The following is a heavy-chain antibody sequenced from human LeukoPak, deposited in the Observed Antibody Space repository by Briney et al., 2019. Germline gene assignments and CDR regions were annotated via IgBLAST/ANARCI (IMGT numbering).Heavy chain of an antibody. Sequence: EGSLRLSCAGSGFIVSNYYMSWVRQAPGKGLEWVSLIRDSGETFYADSVKGRFTISRDNSKNTMYLQMNRLRVEDTAVYFCARDRAVTQDWVEFDPWGQGTLVTVSS. CDR2: IRDSGET. D-gene: IGHD4-17*01. J-gene: IGHJ5*02. V-gene: IGHV3-66*03. CDR1: GFIVSNYY. CDR3: ARDRAVTQDWVEFDP.